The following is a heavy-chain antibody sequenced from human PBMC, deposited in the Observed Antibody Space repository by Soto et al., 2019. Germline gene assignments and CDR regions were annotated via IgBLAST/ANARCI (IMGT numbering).Heavy chain of an antibody. V-gene: IGHV4-30-2*01. CDR1: GGSISSGGYS. J-gene: IGHJ5*02. CDR3: ARGGRGDYEWWFAL. D-gene: IGHD4-17*01. Sequence: SETLSLTCAVSGGSISSGGYSWSWIRQPPGKGLEWIGYIYHSGSTYYNPSLKSRVTISVDRSKNQFSLKLSSVTAADTAVYYCARGGRGDYEWWFALWGQGTLVIVSS. CDR2: IYHSGST.